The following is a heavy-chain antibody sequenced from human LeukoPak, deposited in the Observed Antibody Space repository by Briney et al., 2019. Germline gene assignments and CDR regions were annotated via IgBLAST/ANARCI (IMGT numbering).Heavy chain of an antibody. D-gene: IGHD3-10*01. J-gene: IGHJ4*02. CDR3: ARTPSRTRVFDY. V-gene: IGHV4-31*01. Sequence: PSETLSLTRTVSNGSISSVGYYWSWIRQNPGKGLEFSGYIYHSGSTYYTPSLKRPITISMDTSENQFSLRLTAVTAADSAIYYCARTPSRTRVFDYWGQGTLVTVSS. CDR2: IYHSGST. CDR1: NGSISSVGYY.